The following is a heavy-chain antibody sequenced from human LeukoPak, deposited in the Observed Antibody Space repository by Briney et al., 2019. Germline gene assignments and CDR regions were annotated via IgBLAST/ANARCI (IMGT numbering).Heavy chain of an antibody. CDR3: ARGAAGELRWYKFDP. J-gene: IGHJ5*02. CDR1: GGSISSSSYY. V-gene: IGHV4-39*01. D-gene: IGHD4-23*01. Sequence: SETLSLICSVSGGSISSSSYYWGWIRQPPGKGLEWIGSLYYTGSTYYNPSLKSRVTISVDTSKKKFSLKLSSVTAADTAVYYCARGAAGELRWYKFDPWGQGTLVTVSS. CDR2: LYYTGST.